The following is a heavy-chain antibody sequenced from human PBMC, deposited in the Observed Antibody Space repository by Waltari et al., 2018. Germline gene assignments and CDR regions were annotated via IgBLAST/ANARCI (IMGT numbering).Heavy chain of an antibody. CDR3: ARDYCDRTYCHGMDV. V-gene: IGHV3-30*04. CDR1: EFTFHTHA. CDR2: ISYNGRSI. D-gene: IGHD2-21*01. Sequence: QVQLVESGGGVVQPGRSMRPSCAASEFTFHTHAMHWGRQAPGKGLEWVAVISYNGRSIYYVDSVKGRFTISRDNSKKTMYLQRNSLRAEDTAVYYCARDYCDRTYCHGMDVWGQGTTVTVSS. J-gene: IGHJ6*02.